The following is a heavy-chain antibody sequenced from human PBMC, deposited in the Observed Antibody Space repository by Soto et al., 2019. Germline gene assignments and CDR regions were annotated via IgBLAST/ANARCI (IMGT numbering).Heavy chain of an antibody. CDR2: IYESGSS. J-gene: IGHJ4*02. CDR1: GDNISSGGYS. Sequence: SETLCLSWAVSGDNISSGGYSWRWIRQPPGKGLEWIGYIYESGSSYYNPSLKSRVTISVDRSKNQFSLKLSSVTAADTAVYYCARVPDYWGQGTLVTVSS. V-gene: IGHV4-30-2*01. CDR3: ARVPDY.